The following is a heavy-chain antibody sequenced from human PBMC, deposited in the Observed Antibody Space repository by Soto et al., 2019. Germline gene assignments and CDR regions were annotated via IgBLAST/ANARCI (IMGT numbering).Heavy chain of an antibody. V-gene: IGHV3-74*01. D-gene: IGHD6-19*01. CDR1: GFTFSSYW. Sequence: GGSLRLSCAASGFTFSSYWMHWVRQTPGKGLVWDSRIDIAGSTTTYADSVKGRFTISRDNAKNTLYLQMNSLRAEDTAVYYCARDQTVAGPTTFDYCGQGTLVTVSS. J-gene: IGHJ4*02. CDR2: IDIAGSTT. CDR3: ARDQTVAGPTTFDY.